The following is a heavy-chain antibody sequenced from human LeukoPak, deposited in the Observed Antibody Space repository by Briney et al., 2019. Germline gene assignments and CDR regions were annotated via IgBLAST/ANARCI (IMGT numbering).Heavy chain of an antibody. Sequence: PGGSLRLSCAASGFTFSSYGMHWVRQAPGKGPEWVAVIWYDGSNKYYADSVKGRFTISRDNSKNTLYLQMNSLRAEDTAVYYCAKQKDIVVVVAAMDYWGQGTLVTVSS. V-gene: IGHV3-33*06. CDR1: GFTFSSYG. J-gene: IGHJ4*02. CDR2: IWYDGSNK. D-gene: IGHD2-15*01. CDR3: AKQKDIVVVVAAMDY.